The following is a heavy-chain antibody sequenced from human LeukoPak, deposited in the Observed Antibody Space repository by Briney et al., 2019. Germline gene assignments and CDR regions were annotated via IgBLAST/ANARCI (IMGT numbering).Heavy chain of an antibody. V-gene: IGHV4-34*01. CDR3: ARGDCSGGSCHYYFDY. J-gene: IGHJ4*02. CDR2: INHSGST. D-gene: IGHD2-15*01. CDR1: GGSFSGYY. Sequence: PSETLSLTCAVYGGSFSGYYWSWIRQPPGKGLEWIGEINHSGSTNYNPSLKSRVTISVDTSKNQFSLKLSSVTAADTAVYHCARGDCSGGSCHYYFDYWGQGTLVTVSS.